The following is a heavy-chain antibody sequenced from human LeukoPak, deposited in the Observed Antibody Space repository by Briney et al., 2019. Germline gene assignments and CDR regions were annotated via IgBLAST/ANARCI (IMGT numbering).Heavy chain of an antibody. D-gene: IGHD1-26*01. V-gene: IGHV3-23*01. CDR3: AKIEVDRYFDAFDI. CDR1: GFTVSSNY. CDR2: ISGSGGST. J-gene: IGHJ3*02. Sequence: GGSLRLSCAASGFTVSSNYMSWVRQAPGKGLEWVSAISGSGGSTYYADSVKGRFTISRDNSKNTLYLQMNSLRAEDTAVYYCAKIEVDRYFDAFDIWGQGTMVTVSS.